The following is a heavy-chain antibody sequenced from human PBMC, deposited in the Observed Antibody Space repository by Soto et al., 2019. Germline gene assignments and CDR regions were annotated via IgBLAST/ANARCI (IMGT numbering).Heavy chain of an antibody. V-gene: IGHV3-48*02. CDR1: GFTFSVHS. CDR2: ISSTSSAR. J-gene: IGHJ6*02. Sequence: PRGSLRLSCAASGFTFSVHSMSWVRRAPGKGLEWVSYISSTSSARYYADSVRGRFTISRDNVKYSLYLQMNSLTDEDTAVYYCARDSDIYYGTDVWGQGTTVTVSS. CDR3: ARDSDIYYGTDV. D-gene: IGHD3-9*01.